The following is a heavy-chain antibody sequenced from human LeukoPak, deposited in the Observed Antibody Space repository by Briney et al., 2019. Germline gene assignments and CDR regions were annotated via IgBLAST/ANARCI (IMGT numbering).Heavy chain of an antibody. Sequence: EGSLRLSCAASGFTFSSYAMHWVRQAPGKGLEWVAVISYDGSNKYYADSVKGRFTISRDNSKNTLYLQMNSLRAEDTAVYYCARSSSGYSYGYNFDYWGQGTLVTVSS. D-gene: IGHD5-18*01. V-gene: IGHV3-30*04. J-gene: IGHJ4*02. CDR3: ARSSSGYSYGYNFDY. CDR2: ISYDGSNK. CDR1: GFTFSSYA.